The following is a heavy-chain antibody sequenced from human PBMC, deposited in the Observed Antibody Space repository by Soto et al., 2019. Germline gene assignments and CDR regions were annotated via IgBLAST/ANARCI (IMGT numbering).Heavy chain of an antibody. D-gene: IGHD3-10*01. V-gene: IGHV1-18*01. CDR1: SDTLRKTG. J-gene: IGHJ4*02. CDR2: ISAYNGNT. CDR3: VSDVGFRGSGTQGQFDS. Sequence: ASVKVSCKSSSDTLRKTGVSWVRQGPGQGLEWMGWISAYNGNTNYAQKFKDRVTMTRDTSTSAAYLELTSLTSEDTAVYYCVSDVGFRGSGTQGQFDSWGQGTLVTVSS.